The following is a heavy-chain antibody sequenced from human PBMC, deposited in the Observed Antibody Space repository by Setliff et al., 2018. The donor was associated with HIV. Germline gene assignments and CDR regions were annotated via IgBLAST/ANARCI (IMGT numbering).Heavy chain of an antibody. CDR3: ARLREGYNFWSGYSYYYYYMDV. CDR1: GYSISSGYY. J-gene: IGHJ6*03. CDR2: IYYSGRT. D-gene: IGHD3-3*01. V-gene: IGHV4-38-2*01. Sequence: SETLSLTCAVSGYSISSGYYWGWIRQPPGKGLEWIGSIYYSGRTYYNPSLKSRVTISVDTSKKQFSLKLSSVTAADTAVYYCARLREGYNFWSGYSYYYYYMDVWGKGTTVTVSS.